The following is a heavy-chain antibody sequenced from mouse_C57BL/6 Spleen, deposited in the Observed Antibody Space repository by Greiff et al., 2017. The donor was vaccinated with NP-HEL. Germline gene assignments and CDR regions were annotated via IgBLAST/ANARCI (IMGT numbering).Heavy chain of an antibody. D-gene: IGHD1-1*01. V-gene: IGHV1-69*01. CDR2: IDPSDSYT. Sequence: QVHVKQPGAELVMPGASVKLSCKASGYTFTSYWMHWVKQRPGQGLEWIGEIDPSDSYTNYNQKFKGKSTLTVDKSSSTAYMQLSSLTSEDSAVYNCARRNYGSSPYFDYWGQGTTLTVSS. CDR1: GYTFTSYW. CDR3: ARRNYGSSPYFDY. J-gene: IGHJ2*01.